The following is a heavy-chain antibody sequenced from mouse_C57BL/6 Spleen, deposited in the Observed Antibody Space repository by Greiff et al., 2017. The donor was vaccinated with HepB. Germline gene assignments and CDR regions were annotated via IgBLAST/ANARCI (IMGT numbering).Heavy chain of an antibody. CDR2: IDPETGGT. CDR1: GYTFTDYE. Sequence: VKLQQSGAELVRPGASVTLSCKASGYTFTDYEMHWVKQTPVHGLEWIGAIDPETGGTAYNQKFKGKAILTADKSSSTAYMELRSLTSEDSAVYYCRGGNYDAMDYWGQGTSVTVSS. J-gene: IGHJ4*01. V-gene: IGHV1-15*01. CDR3: RGGNYDAMDY. D-gene: IGHD2-1*01.